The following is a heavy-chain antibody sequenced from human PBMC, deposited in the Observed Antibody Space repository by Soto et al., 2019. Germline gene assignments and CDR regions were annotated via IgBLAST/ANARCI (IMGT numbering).Heavy chain of an antibody. D-gene: IGHD2-15*01. CDR2: IWYDGSNK. CDR3: ARDLLGYCSGGSCYSAYYYGMDV. CDR1: GFTFSSYG. V-gene: IGHV3-33*01. Sequence: QVQLVESGGGVVQPGRSLRLSCAASGFTFSSYGMHWVRQAPGKGLEWVAVIWYDGSNKYYADSVKGRFTICRDNSKTTRYLQMHSLRAEDTDVYYCARDLLGYCSGGSCYSAYYYGMDVWGQGTTVTVSS. J-gene: IGHJ6*02.